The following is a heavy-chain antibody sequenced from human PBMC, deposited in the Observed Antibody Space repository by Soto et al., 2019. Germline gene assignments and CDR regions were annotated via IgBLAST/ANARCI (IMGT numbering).Heavy chain of an antibody. D-gene: IGHD3-10*01. CDR2: IYYSGST. J-gene: IGHJ6*02. Sequence: PSETLSLTCTVSGGSISSGDYYWSWIRQPPGKGLEWIGYIYYSGSTYYNPSLKSRVTISVDTSKNQFSLKLSSVTAADTAVYCCARVGLVGESHYHYYGMDFWGQGTTVTVSS. V-gene: IGHV4-30-4*01. CDR1: GGSISSGDYY. CDR3: ARVGLVGESHYHYYGMDF.